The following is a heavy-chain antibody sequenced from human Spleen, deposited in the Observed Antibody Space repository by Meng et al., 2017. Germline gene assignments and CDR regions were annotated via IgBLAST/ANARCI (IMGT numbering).Heavy chain of an antibody. V-gene: IGHV4-59*01. CDR3: ARGRRVIHPYSFDT. J-gene: IGHJ4*02. CDR1: EDSISSYY. Sequence: SETLSRTCTVSEDSISSYYWNWIRQPPGKGLEWIGFIYHNGDTNYNPSLKSRVTISVDTSKNQFSLKLVSVTAADTAVYYCARGRRVIHPYSFDTWGQGTLVPVSS. CDR2: IYHNGDT. D-gene: IGHD3-10*01.